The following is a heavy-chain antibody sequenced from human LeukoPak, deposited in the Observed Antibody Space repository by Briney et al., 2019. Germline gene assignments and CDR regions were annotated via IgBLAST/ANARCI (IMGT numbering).Heavy chain of an antibody. Sequence: GGSLKLSCAASGFTFTSYSMSWVRQAPGKGLEWVSGTSDRGDYTYYADSVKGRFTITRDNSKNTLYFQMNSLRAEDTAVYYCVRVKYSSGSFDYWGQGTLVTVSS. V-gene: IGHV3-23*01. D-gene: IGHD6-19*01. CDR2: TSDRGDYT. J-gene: IGHJ4*02. CDR3: VRVKYSSGSFDY. CDR1: GFTFTSYS.